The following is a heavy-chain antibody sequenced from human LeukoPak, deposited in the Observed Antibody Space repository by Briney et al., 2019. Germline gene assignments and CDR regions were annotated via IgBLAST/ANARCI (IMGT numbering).Heavy chain of an antibody. J-gene: IGHJ3*02. CDR2: IYYSGST. CDR1: GGSISSGGYY. CDR3: ARTLPYYYDSSGYYYGSAFDI. V-gene: IGHV4-61*08. D-gene: IGHD3-22*01. Sequence: PSQTLSLTCAVSGGSISSGGYYWSWIRQPPGKGLEWIGYIYYSGSTNHNPSLKSRVTISVDTSKNQFSLKLSSVTAADTAVYYCARTLPYYYDSSGYYYGSAFDIWGQGTMVTVSS.